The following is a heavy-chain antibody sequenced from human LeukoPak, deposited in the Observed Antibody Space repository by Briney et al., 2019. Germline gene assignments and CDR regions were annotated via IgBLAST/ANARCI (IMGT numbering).Heavy chain of an antibody. D-gene: IGHD4-11*01. CDR2: IYTSGST. CDR3: ARGDYPYYYGMDV. Sequence: TLSLTCTVSGGSISSGSYHWSWIRPPAGKGLEWIGRIYTSGSTNYNPSLKSRVTISVDTSKNQFSLKLSSVTAADTAVYYCARGDYPYYYGMDVWGQGTTVTVSS. CDR1: GGSISSGSYH. J-gene: IGHJ6*02. V-gene: IGHV4-61*02.